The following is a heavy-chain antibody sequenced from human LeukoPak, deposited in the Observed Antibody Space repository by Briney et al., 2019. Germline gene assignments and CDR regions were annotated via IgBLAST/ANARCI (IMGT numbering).Heavy chain of an antibody. Sequence: PGRSLRLSCAASGFTFNQYVIHWAHQAPGKGLEWVAVISNDGITRFYATSVKGRCTISRDDSKNTVYLQLSSLRVEDTAVYYCVREGYYDSGGPFSGYFDYWGRGDLVTVSS. CDR2: ISNDGITR. D-gene: IGHD3-22*01. CDR1: GFTFNQYV. J-gene: IGHJ4*02. CDR3: VREGYYDSGGPFSGYFDY. V-gene: IGHV3-30*04.